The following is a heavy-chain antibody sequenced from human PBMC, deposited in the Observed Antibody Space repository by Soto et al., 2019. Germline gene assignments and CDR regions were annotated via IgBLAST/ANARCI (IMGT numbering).Heavy chain of an antibody. J-gene: IGHJ5*02. CDR2: IYYSGST. V-gene: IGHV4-39*01. D-gene: IGHD1-7*01. Sequence: QLQLQESGPGLVKPSETLSLTCTVSGGSINSSSYYWGWIRQPPGKGLEWIGSIYYSGSTYYNPSLKRRVTISVDTSKNQFSLKLSSVTAADTAVYYCARLNSTGTTGGGWFDPWGQGTLVTVSS. CDR1: GGSINSSSYY. CDR3: ARLNSTGTTGGGWFDP.